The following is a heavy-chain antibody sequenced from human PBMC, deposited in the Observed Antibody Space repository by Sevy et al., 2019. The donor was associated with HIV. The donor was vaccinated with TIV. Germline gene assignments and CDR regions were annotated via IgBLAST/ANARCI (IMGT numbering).Heavy chain of an antibody. CDR2: IYYSGTT. J-gene: IGHJ4*02. Sequence: SETLSLTCTVSGGSISSGDYYWNWIRQPPGKGLEWIGYIYYSGTTYSNPSLKSRVTISVDTSKNQFSLKLSSMTAADTAGYYCARTSRDIVLVAAYFDFWGQGTLVTVSS. CDR1: GGSISSGDYY. D-gene: IGHD2-2*01. V-gene: IGHV4-30-4*01. CDR3: ARTSRDIVLVAAYFDF.